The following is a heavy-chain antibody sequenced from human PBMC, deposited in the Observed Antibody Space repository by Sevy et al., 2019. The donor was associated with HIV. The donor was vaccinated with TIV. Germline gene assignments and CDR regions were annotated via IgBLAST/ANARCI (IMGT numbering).Heavy chain of an antibody. J-gene: IGHJ4*02. CDR3: AGLDFWSGYPYFDY. V-gene: IGHV4-39*01. CDR2: IYYSGST. CDR1: GGSISSSSYY. Sequence: SETLSLTCTVSGGSISSSSYYWGWIRQPPGKGLEWIGSIYYSGSTYYNPSLKSRVTISVDTSKNQFSLKLSSVAAAETAVYYCAGLDFWSGYPYFDYWGQGTLVTVSS. D-gene: IGHD3-3*01.